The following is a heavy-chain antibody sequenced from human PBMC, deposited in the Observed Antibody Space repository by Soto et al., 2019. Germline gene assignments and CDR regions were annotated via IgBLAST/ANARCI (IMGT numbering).Heavy chain of an antibody. CDR2: IYYSGST. Sequence: QVQLQESGPGLVKPSQTLSLTCTVSGGSISSGGYYWSWIRQHPGKGLEWIGYIYYSGSTYYNPSLKSRVTLSVDTSKNQFSLKLSSVTAADTAVYYCARGFDCSSTSCSKRAGYFDYWGQGTLVTVSS. CDR1: GGSISSGGYY. J-gene: IGHJ4*02. CDR3: ARGFDCSSTSCSKRAGYFDY. V-gene: IGHV4-31*03. D-gene: IGHD2-2*01.